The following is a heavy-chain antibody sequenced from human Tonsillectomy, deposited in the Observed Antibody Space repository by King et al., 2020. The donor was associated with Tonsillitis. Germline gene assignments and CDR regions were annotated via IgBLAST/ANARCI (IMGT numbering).Heavy chain of an antibody. D-gene: IGHD1-26*01. V-gene: IGHV3-73*01. CDR3: TRLGDHYYGIDY. CDR1: GFTFSGSA. J-gene: IGHJ4*02. Sequence: VQLVESGGGLVQPGGSLKLSCAASGFTFSGSAMHWVRQASGKGLEWVGRIRSKGNSYATAYAASVKGRFTISRDDSKNTAFLQMNSLKTEDTAVYYCTRLGDHYYGIDYWGKGTLVTVSS. CDR2: IRSKGNSYAT.